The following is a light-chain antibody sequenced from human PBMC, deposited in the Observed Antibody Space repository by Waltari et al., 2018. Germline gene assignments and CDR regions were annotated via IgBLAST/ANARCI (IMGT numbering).Light chain of an antibody. CDR3: QQSYSTPNT. J-gene: IGKJ2*01. CDR2: AAS. V-gene: IGKV1-39*01. Sequence: DIQMTQSPSYLSASVGDRVTITCRASQSISSDLNWYQQKPGKAPKRLIYAASSMQSGVPSRFSGSGSWTDVTLTSSSLQPEDFATYYCQQSYSTPNTFGQGTKLEIK. CDR1: QSISSD.